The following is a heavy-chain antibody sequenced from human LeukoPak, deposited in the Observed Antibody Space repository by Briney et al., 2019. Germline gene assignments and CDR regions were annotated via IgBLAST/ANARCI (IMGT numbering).Heavy chain of an antibody. Sequence: GGSLRLSCAVSGITLSNYGMTWVRQAPGKGLEWVAGISDTGKKTNYADSVKGRFTISRDNPQNTLYLQMNSLRAEDMAVYFCAKRGVVIRVILVGFHKEAYYFDSWGQGALVTVSS. D-gene: IGHD3-22*01. CDR3: AKRGVVIRVILVGFHKEAYYFDS. CDR2: ISDTGKKT. CDR1: GITLSNYG. V-gene: IGHV3-23*01. J-gene: IGHJ4*02.